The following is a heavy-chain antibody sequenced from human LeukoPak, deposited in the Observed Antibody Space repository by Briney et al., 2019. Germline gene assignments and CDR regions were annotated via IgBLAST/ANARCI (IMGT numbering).Heavy chain of an antibody. V-gene: IGHV3-23*01. D-gene: IGHD3-16*02. CDR2: ISGSGGST. Sequence: GGSLRLSCAASGFTVSSNYMSWVRQAPGKGLEWVSAISGSGGSTYYADSVKGRFTISRDNSKNTLYLQMNSLRAEDTAVYYCAKSASHLSRLYWGQGTLVTVSS. CDR3: AKSASHLSRLY. CDR1: GFTVSSNY. J-gene: IGHJ4*02.